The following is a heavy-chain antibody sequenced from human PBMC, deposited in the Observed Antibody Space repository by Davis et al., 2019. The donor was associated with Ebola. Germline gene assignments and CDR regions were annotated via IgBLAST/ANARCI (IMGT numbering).Heavy chain of an antibody. CDR3: ARGGWDY. J-gene: IGHJ4*02. CDR2: ISWNSGSI. Sequence: PGGSLRLSCAASGFTFADYAMHCVRQAPGKGLEWVSGISWNSGSIGYADSVKGRFTISRDNAKKSLYLQMNSLRAEDTAVYYCARGGWDYWGQGTLVTVSS. CDR1: GFTFADYA. V-gene: IGHV3-9*01.